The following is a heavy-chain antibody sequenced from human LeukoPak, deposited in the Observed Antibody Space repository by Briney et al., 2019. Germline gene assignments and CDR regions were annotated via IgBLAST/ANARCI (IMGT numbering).Heavy chain of an antibody. CDR1: GYTFTGYY. D-gene: IGHD6-19*01. CDR2: INPNSGGT. V-gene: IGHV1-2*02. J-gene: IGHJ4*02. CDR3: AVRGVAVADYIDY. Sequence: ASVKVSCKASGYTFTGYYMHWVRQAPGQGLEWMGWINPNSGGTNYAQKVQGRVTVTRDTSISTAYMELSRLRSDDTAVYYCAVRGVAVADYIDYWGQGTLVTVSS.